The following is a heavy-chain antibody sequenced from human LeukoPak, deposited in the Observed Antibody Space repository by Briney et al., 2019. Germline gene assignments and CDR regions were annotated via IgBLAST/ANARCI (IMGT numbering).Heavy chain of an antibody. CDR1: GFTVSSNY. V-gene: IGHV3-21*01. CDR3: ARDHGVDY. Sequence: GGSLRLSCAASGFTVSSNYMSWVRQAPGKGLEWVSSISSSSSYIYYADSVKGRFTISRDNAKNSLYLQMNSLRAEDTAVYFCARDHGVDYWGQGTLVTVSS. CDR2: ISSSSSYI. D-gene: IGHD3-10*01. J-gene: IGHJ4*02.